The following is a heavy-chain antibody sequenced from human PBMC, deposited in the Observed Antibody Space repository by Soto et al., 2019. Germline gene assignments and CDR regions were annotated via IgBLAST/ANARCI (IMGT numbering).Heavy chain of an antibody. Sequence: EVQLLESGGGLVQPGGSLRLSCAASGFTFSTYSMTWVRQAPGKGLEWVSTIRDSGHSTHYADSVRGRFDISRHNSKNTLFLQMNSLRAEDTAVYYCARVKAQILSSGWYGGDDIWGQGTMVTVSS. D-gene: IGHD6-19*01. CDR2: IRDSGHST. CDR1: GFTFSTYS. V-gene: IGHV3-23*01. CDR3: ARVKAQILSSGWYGGDDI. J-gene: IGHJ3*02.